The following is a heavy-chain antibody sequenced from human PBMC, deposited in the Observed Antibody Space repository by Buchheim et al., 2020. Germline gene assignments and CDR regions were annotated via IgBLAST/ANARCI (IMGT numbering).Heavy chain of an antibody. J-gene: IGHJ6*02. CDR1: GFTFNNYA. Sequence: EVQLLESGGGLVQPGGSLRLSCAASGFTFNNYAMNWVRQVPGKGLEWVSGIIGSGSRTYYADSVKGRLTISRDNSKGTLSLQMNSLRAEDTAVYYCAKGGYCSSSDCYRAYYYYNMDAWGQGT. CDR3: AKGGYCSSSDCYRAYYYYNMDA. V-gene: IGHV3-23*01. D-gene: IGHD2-2*01. CDR2: IIGSGSRT.